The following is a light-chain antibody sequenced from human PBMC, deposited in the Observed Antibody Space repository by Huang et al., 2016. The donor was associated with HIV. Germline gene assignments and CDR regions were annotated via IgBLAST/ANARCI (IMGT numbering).Light chain of an antibody. CDR2: GSS. CDR1: RSVSTN. V-gene: IGKV3-15*01. CDR3: HQYNNWLLS. J-gene: IGKJ4*01. Sequence: EIVMTQSPATLSVSPGQRVTLSCRANRSVSTNLAWYQQRHGQAPRLLIYGSSTRAPGIPARFSGSCSGTVFSLTISSLQSEDFALYYCHQYNNWLLSFGGGTRV.